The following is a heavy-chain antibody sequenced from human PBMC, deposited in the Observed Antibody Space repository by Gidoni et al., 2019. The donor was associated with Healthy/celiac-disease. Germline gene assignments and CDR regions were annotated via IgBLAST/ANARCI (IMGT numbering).Heavy chain of an antibody. V-gene: IGHV3-30*18. CDR2: ISYDGSNK. CDR1: GFTVSSYG. Sequence: QVQLVESGGGVVQPGRSLRLSCAASGFTVSSYGMHWVRQAPGKGLEWVAVISYDGSNKYYADAVKGRFTISRDNSKNTLYLQMNSLRAEDTAVYYCAKGPSCGGDCSDVPPRAFDIWGQGTMVTVSS. CDR3: AKGPSCGGDCSDVPPRAFDI. D-gene: IGHD2-21*02. J-gene: IGHJ3*02.